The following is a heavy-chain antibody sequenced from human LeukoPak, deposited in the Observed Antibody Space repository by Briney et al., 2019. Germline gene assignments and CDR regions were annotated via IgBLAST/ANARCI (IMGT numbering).Heavy chain of an antibody. D-gene: IGHD3-3*01. CDR3: ARAPNGGYDFWSGYSHYYFDY. CDR1: GGSISSYY. Sequence: PSETLSLTCTVSGGSISSYYWSWIRQPPGKGLEWIGYIYYSGSTNYNPSLKSRVTISVDTSKNQFSLKLSSVTAADTAVYYCARAPNGGYDFWSGYSHYYFDYWGQGTLVTVSS. V-gene: IGHV4-59*01. J-gene: IGHJ4*02. CDR2: IYYSGST.